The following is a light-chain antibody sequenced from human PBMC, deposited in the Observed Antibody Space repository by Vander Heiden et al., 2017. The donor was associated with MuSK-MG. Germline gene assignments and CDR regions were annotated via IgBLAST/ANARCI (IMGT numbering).Light chain of an antibody. CDR1: QSSLYSFNNKNY. CDR2: WAS. J-gene: IGKJ4*01. CDR3: QRYYYFPPLT. V-gene: IGKV4-1*01. Sequence: DFLMTQSPDSLAVSLGERATINCMSSQSSLYSFNNKNYLAWYQQKPGQPPKLLISWASTRESGVPDRFIGSGSGTDFTLTISSMQAEDVAVYYCQRYYYFPPLTFGGGTKVEIK.